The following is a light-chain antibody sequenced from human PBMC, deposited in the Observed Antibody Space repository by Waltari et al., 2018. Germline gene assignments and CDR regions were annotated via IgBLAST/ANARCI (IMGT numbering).Light chain of an antibody. CDR1: QSVSSY. CDR2: DAS. J-gene: IGKJ2*01. CDR3: QQRSNWPSGT. Sequence: EIVLTQSPATLSLSPGERATLSCRASQSVSSYLAWYQQKPGQAPRLLIYDASNRATRIPARFSGSGSGTDFTLTISSLEPEDFAVYYCQQRSNWPSGTFGQGTKLEIK. V-gene: IGKV3-11*01.